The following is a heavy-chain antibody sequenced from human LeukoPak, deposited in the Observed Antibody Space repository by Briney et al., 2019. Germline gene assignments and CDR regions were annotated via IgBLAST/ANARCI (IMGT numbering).Heavy chain of an antibody. Sequence: SETLSLTCTVSGYSISSGYYWGWIRQPPGKGLEWIGSIYHSGSTYYNPSLKSRVTISVDTSKNQFSLKLSSVTAADTAVFYCARQGLELRYFDYWGQGTLVTVSS. J-gene: IGHJ4*02. D-gene: IGHD1-26*01. V-gene: IGHV4-38-2*02. CDR3: ARQGLELRYFDY. CDR2: IYHSGST. CDR1: GYSISSGYY.